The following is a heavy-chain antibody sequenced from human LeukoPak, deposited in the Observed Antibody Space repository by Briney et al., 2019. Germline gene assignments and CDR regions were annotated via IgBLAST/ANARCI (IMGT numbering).Heavy chain of an antibody. CDR3: ARDYGIAAHNYYYYMDV. CDR1: GYTFTSYG. Sequence: GASVKVSCKASGYTFTSYGISWVRQAPGQGLEWMGWISAYNGNTNYAQKLQGRVTMTTDTSTSTAYMELRSLRSDDTAVYYCARDYGIAAHNYYYYMDVWGKGTTVTVSS. V-gene: IGHV1-18*01. D-gene: IGHD6-13*01. CDR2: ISAYNGNT. J-gene: IGHJ6*03.